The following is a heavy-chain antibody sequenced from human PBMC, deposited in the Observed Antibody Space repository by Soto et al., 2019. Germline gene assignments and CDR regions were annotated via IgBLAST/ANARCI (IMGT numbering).Heavy chain of an antibody. D-gene: IGHD3-10*01. CDR1: GFTFDDYA. CDR2: ISWDGGST. V-gene: IGHV3-43D*04. J-gene: IGHJ3*02. CDR3: ARGAGGDAFDI. Sequence: EVQLVESGGVVVQPGGSLRLSCAASGFTFDDYAMHWVRQAPGKGLEWVSLISWDGGSTYYADSVKGRFTISRDNSKKSLYLQMNSLRAEDTALYYCARGAGGDAFDIWGQGTMVTVSS.